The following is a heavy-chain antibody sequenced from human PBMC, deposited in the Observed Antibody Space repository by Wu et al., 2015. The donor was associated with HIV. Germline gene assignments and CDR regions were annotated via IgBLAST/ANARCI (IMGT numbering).Heavy chain of an antibody. CDR3: ARDLGELLGNYYMDV. CDR2: INPNSGGT. D-gene: IGHD1-7*01. Sequence: QVQLVQSGAEVKKPGSSVKVSCKASGGTFSSYSITWVRQAPGQGLEWMGGINPNSGGTNYAQKFQGRVTMTRDTSISTAYMELSRLRSDDTAVYYCARDLGELLGNYYMDVWGKGTTVTVSS. J-gene: IGHJ6*03. V-gene: IGHV1-2*02. CDR1: GGTFSSYS.